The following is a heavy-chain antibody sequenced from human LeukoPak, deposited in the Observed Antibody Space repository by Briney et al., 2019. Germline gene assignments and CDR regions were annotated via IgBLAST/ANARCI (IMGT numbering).Heavy chain of an antibody. CDR1: GFSLSTSGVG. Sequence: SGPTLVNPTQTLTLTCTFSGFSLSTSGVGVGWIRQPPGKALEWLALIYWNDDKRYSPSLKSRLTITKDTSKNQVVLTMTNMDPVDTATYYCAHSYDYVWGSYRYTEYFDYWGQGTLVTVPS. CDR2: IYWNDDK. CDR3: AHSYDYVWGSYRYTEYFDY. V-gene: IGHV2-5*01. J-gene: IGHJ4*02. D-gene: IGHD3-16*02.